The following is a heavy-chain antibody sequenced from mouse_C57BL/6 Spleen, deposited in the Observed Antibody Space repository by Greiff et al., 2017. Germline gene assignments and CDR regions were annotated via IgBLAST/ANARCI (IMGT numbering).Heavy chain of an antibody. D-gene: IGHD1-1*01. CDR1: GYSFTGYY. CDR3: ARSLLYYYGSSHWYFDV. V-gene: IGHV1-42*01. Sequence: EVQLQQSGPELVKPGASVKISCKASGYSFTGYYMNWVKQSPEKSLEWIGEIIPSTGGTTYNQKFKAKATLTVDKSSSTAYMQLKSLTSEDSAVYYCARSLLYYYGSSHWYFDVWGTGTTVTVSS. CDR2: IIPSTGGT. J-gene: IGHJ1*03.